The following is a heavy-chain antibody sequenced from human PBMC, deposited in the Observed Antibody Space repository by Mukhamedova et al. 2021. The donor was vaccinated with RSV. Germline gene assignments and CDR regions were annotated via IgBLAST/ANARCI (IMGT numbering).Heavy chain of an antibody. D-gene: IGHD3-10*01. CDR2: INQDGSEK. V-gene: IGHV3-7*03. Sequence: GLEWVATINQDGSEKYYVDSVKGRFTISSDNAKNSLYLQMSSLRAEDTAVYYCARTPPYYGSGGGYFDYWGQGTLGTVPS. CDR3: ARTPPYYGSGGGYFDY. J-gene: IGHJ4*02.